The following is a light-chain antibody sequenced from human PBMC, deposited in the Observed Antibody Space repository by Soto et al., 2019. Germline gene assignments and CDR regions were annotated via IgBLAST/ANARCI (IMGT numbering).Light chain of an antibody. CDR1: QSVSSN. CDR2: GAS. CDR3: QHYNNWPRT. J-gene: IGKJ1*01. V-gene: IGKV3-15*01. Sequence: EIVMKQSPATLSVSPGERATLSCRASQSVSSNLAWYQQKPGQAPRLLIYGASTRATGIPARFSGSGSGTEFTLTISSLPSKDFAVYYCQHYNNWPRTFGQGTKVEI.